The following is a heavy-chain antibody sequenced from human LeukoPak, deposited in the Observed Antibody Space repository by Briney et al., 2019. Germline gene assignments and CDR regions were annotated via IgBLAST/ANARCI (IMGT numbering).Heavy chain of an antibody. Sequence: SETLSLTCPLSGGSLSSECYYWDWLRQPPGTGLEGIASNYYNGSTYYNPSLKSRVTISVDTSRNQFSLKLSSVTAADTAVYYCASLAVSGLSEGYWGQGTLVTVSS. CDR3: ASLAVSGLSEGY. CDR2: NYYNGST. J-gene: IGHJ4*02. D-gene: IGHD6-19*01. V-gene: IGHV4-39*01. CDR1: GGSLSSECYY.